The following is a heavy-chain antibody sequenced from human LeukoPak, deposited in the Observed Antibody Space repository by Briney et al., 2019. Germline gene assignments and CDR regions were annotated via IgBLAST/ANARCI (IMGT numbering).Heavy chain of an antibody. CDR3: SRAREYYYGSGSYYYFDY. CDR1: GFTVSSNY. V-gene: IGHV3-53*01. J-gene: IGHJ4*02. Sequence: PGGSLRLSCAASGFTVSSNYMSWVRQAPGKGLEWVSVIYSGGSTYYADSVKGRFTISRDNSKNTLYLQMNSLRAEDTAVYYCSRAREYYYGSGSYYYFDYWGQGTPVTVSS. D-gene: IGHD3-10*01. CDR2: IYSGGST.